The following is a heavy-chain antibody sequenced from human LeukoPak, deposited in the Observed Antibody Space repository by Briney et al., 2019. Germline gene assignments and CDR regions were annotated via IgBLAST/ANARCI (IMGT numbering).Heavy chain of an antibody. J-gene: IGHJ4*02. CDR1: GGSINSSSYY. Sequence: SQTLSLTCTVSGGSINSSSYYWGWIRQPPGKGLEWIGSIYYSGSTYYNPSLKSRVTISVDTSKNQFSLKLSSVTAADTAVYYCARDKGSSGWLFDYWGQGTLVTVSS. D-gene: IGHD6-19*01. CDR2: IYYSGST. V-gene: IGHV4-39*07. CDR3: ARDKGSSGWLFDY.